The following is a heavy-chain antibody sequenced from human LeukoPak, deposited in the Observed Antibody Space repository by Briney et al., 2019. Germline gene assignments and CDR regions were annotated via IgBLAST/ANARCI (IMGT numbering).Heavy chain of an antibody. V-gene: IGHV3-30*02. CDR3: AKKGYSNGWRDSYYFDC. J-gene: IGHJ4*02. CDR2: IRSDGSNK. Sequence: GGSLRLSCAASGFTFSSYGMHWVRQAPGKGLEWVAFIRSDGSNKYYADSVKGRFTISRDNSKLYLQMNSLRAEDTAVYYCAKKGYSNGWRDSYYFDCWGPGTLVTVSS. CDR1: GFTFSSYG. D-gene: IGHD6-19*01.